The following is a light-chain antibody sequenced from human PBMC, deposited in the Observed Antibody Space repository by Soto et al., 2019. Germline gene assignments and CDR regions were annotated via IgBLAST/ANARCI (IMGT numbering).Light chain of an antibody. CDR3: QHYNELPLT. V-gene: IGKV3-20*01. J-gene: IGKJ4*01. CDR1: QSVSSSY. Sequence: EIVLTQSPGTLSLSPGERATLSCRASQSVSSSYLAWYQQKPGQAPRLLIYGASSRATGIPDRFSGSGSGTDFTLTISRLEPEDFAVYYCQHYNELPLTFGGGTKV. CDR2: GAS.